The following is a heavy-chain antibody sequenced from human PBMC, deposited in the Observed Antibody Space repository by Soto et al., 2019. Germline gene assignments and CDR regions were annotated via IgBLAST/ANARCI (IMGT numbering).Heavy chain of an antibody. J-gene: IGHJ3*02. D-gene: IGHD2-15*01. CDR3: AREPCYGLGALDI. CDR1: GASINTGGYY. CDR2: VYYSGST. Sequence: PSETLSLTCNVSGASINTGGYYWSWIRQHPGKGLEWIGFVYYSGSTSYSPSLESRVSISVDPYTRQFYLELASGTAADSAFYYCAREPCYGLGALDIWGQGTTVTVSS. V-gene: IGHV4-31*02.